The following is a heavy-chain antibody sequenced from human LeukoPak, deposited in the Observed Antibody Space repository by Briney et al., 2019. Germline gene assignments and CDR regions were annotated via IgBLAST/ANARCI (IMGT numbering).Heavy chain of an antibody. V-gene: IGHV4-30-4*01. Sequence: SETLSLTCTVSGGSISSADHYWSWIRQPPGKGLEWIGYIYFSGSTYYNPSLKSRVTISVDRSKNQFSLKLSSVTAADTAVYYCASMVRGVSNWFDPWGQGTLVTVSS. CDR1: GGSISSADHY. CDR3: ASMVRGVSNWFDP. CDR2: IYFSGST. D-gene: IGHD3-10*01. J-gene: IGHJ5*02.